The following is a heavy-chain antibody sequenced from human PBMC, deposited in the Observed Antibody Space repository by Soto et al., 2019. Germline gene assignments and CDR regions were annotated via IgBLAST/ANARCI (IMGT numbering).Heavy chain of an antibody. V-gene: IGHV3-30*18. CDR2: ISYDGGNK. D-gene: IGHD1-26*01. CDR3: AKDPFAKSESYPGY. Sequence: QVQLVESGGGVVQPGRSLRLSCAASAFTFSNYGMHWVRQAPGKGLEWVAVISYDGGNKYYADSVKGRFTISRDNSKNTLYLQMNSLRPEDTAVYYCAKDPFAKSESYPGYWGQGTLVTVSS. CDR1: AFTFSNYG. J-gene: IGHJ4*02.